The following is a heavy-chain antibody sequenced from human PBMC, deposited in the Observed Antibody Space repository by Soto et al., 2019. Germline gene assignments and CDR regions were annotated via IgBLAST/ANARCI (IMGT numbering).Heavy chain of an antibody. CDR1: GFTFSSTG. CDR2: VAIGSGYT. D-gene: IGHD6-13*01. Sequence: QMQLVQSGPDVKEPGTSVRVSCKASGFTFSSTGVHWVRQARGQRLEWIGWVAIGSGYTDYAQKFQGRVTITADESTSTVYMELSSLRSEDTATYYCARDLFISSSDLLAAAGPGGMDVWGQGTTVTVSS. V-gene: IGHV1-58*01. J-gene: IGHJ6*02. CDR3: ARDLFISSSDLLAAAGPGGMDV.